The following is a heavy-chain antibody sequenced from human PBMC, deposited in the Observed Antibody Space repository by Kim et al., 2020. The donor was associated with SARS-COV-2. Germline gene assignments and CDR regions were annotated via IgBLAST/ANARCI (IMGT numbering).Heavy chain of an antibody. D-gene: IGHD3-3*01. CDR1: GGSISSYY. CDR2: IYYSGST. CDR3: ARGIGVVIPPDTRYYYYYYGMDV. V-gene: IGHV4-59*13. J-gene: IGHJ6*02. Sequence: SETLSLTCTVSGGSISSYYWSWIRQPPGKGLEWIGYIYYSGSTNYNPSLKSRVTISVDTSKNQFSLKLSSVTAADTAVYYCARGIGVVIPPDTRYYYYYYGMDVWGQGTTVTVSS.